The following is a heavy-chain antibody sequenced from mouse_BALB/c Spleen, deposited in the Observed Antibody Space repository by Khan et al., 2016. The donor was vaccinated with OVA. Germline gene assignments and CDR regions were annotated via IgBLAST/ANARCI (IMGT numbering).Heavy chain of an antibody. D-gene: IGHD2-4*01. V-gene: IGHV5-17*02. Sequence: EVELVESGGGLVQPGGSRKLSCAASGFTFSSFGMHWVRQAPEKGLEWVAYVSFGSATIYYADTVKGRFTISRDNPTNTLFLQMTSLRSEDTAIYYCARSLIMTWYFDVWGAGTTVTVSS. J-gene: IGHJ1*01. CDR1: GFTFSSFG. CDR2: VSFGSATI. CDR3: ARSLIMTWYFDV.